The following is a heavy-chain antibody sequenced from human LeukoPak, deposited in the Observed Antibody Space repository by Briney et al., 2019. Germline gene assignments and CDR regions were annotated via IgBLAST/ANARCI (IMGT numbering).Heavy chain of an antibody. CDR3: AKAPRFGDHATEYYYYYMDV. D-gene: IGHD3-3*01. V-gene: IGHV3-23*01. J-gene: IGHJ6*03. CDR2: ISRSGGST. CDR1: GFTFSSYA. Sequence: GGSLRLSCAASGFTFSSYAMNWVRQAPGKGLEWVSSISRSGGSTFYADSVKGRFTISRDNSKNTLYLQMNSLRAEDTAVYYCAKAPRFGDHATEYYYYYMDVWGKGTTVTVSS.